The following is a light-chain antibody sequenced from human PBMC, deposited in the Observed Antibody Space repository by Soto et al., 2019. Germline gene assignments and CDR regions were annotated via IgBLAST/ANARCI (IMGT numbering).Light chain of an antibody. CDR3: QQYNSYPWT. Sequence: DIQMTQSPSTLSASVGDRVTITCRASQSIRNWLAWYQQKPGKAPKLLIYKASSLESGVPSRFSGSGSGTEFTLTISSLQPDDFATYYCQQYNSYPWTFGQGTKVDIK. V-gene: IGKV1-5*03. CDR1: QSIRNW. J-gene: IGKJ1*01. CDR2: KAS.